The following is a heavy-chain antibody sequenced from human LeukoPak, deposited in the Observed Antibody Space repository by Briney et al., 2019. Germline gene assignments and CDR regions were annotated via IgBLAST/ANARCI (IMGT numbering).Heavy chain of an antibody. CDR3: ARGRDRNYDFWSGVVGNTN. J-gene: IGHJ4*02. CDR1: GGSISSGGYY. D-gene: IGHD3-3*01. Sequence: SETLSLTCTVSGGSISSGGYYWSWIRQPPGKGLEWIGYIYHSGSTYYNPSLKSRVTISVDRSKNQFSLKLSSVTAADTAVYYCARGRDRNYDFWSGVVGNTNWGQGTLVTVSS. CDR2: IYHSGST. V-gene: IGHV4-30-2*01.